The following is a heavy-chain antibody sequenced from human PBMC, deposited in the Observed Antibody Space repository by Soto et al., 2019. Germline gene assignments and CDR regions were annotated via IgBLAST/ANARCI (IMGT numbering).Heavy chain of an antibody. CDR1: GFSFSDFP. D-gene: IGHD3-10*01. CDR3: ARDMRHDYASGRLDY. J-gene: IGHJ4*02. Sequence: GGSLKISCVASGFSFSDFPLHWFRRAPGKGLEWVAVISYDGNDESYSDSVKGRFTISRDNSKTTVYLQMNSLRADDMAVYHCARDMRHDYASGRLDYLGQGTLVTVSS. CDR2: ISYDGNDE. V-gene: IGHV3-30-3*01.